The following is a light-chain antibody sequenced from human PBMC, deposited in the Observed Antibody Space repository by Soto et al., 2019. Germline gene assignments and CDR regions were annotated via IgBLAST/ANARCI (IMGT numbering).Light chain of an antibody. CDR1: QSVSTY. CDR3: QQRANWMT. Sequence: EVVLTQSPATLSLSPGERATLSCRASQSVSTYLAWYQQKPGQAPRLLIYDASNRATGIPARFSGSGSGTDFSLTISSLEPEDFAAYHCQQRANWMTFGQGTRLEIK. J-gene: IGKJ5*01. V-gene: IGKV3-11*01. CDR2: DAS.